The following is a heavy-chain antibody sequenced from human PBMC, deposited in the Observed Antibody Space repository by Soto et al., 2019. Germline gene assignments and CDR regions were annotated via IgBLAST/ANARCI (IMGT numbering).Heavy chain of an antibody. CDR1: GFSLSTSGMG. V-gene: IGHV2-5*02. Sequence: QITLKESGPTLVKPTQTLTLTCTFSGFSLSTSGMGVGWIRQTPGKALEWLALIYWDDDKRYSPSLKSRPPTTTATSNSQVVVTLANLAPVGTATYYYAHRNDFWCGYSYWGQGTLVTVSA. CDR3: AHRNDFWCGYSY. J-gene: IGHJ4*02. CDR2: IYWDDDK. D-gene: IGHD3-3*01.